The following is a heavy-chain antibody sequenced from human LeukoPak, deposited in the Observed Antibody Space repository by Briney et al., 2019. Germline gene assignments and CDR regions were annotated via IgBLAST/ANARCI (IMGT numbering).Heavy chain of an antibody. CDR1: GFTFSSYA. CDR3: AKDRDYYDSSGYGFDY. D-gene: IGHD3-22*01. Sequence: GGSLRLSCAASGFTFSSYAMSWVRQAPGKGLEWVSAISGSGGSTYYADSVKGRFTISRDNSKNTLYLQMNSLRAEDTAVYYCAKDRDYYDSSGYGFDYWGQGTLVTVSS. CDR2: ISGSGGST. V-gene: IGHV3-23*01. J-gene: IGHJ4*02.